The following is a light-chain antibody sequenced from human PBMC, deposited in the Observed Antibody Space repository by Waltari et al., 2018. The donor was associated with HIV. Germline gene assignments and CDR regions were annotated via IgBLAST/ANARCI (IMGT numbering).Light chain of an antibody. Sequence: DIQLTQSPSSVSASVGDRITLTCRARQDFDNWLAWYQQRPGKAPKALSYKTSTLQRGVPSRCSGDGSGTEFTLTISSLQPEDFATYYCQQANSFPITFGQGTRLEMK. V-gene: IGKV1-12*01. CDR1: QDFDNW. CDR3: QQANSFPIT. J-gene: IGKJ5*01. CDR2: KTS.